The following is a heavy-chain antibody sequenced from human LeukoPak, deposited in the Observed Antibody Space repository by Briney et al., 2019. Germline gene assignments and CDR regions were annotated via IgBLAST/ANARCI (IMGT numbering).Heavy chain of an antibody. CDR1: GGSFSDYY. D-gene: IGHD6-13*01. V-gene: IGHV4-34*01. CDR2: INHSGST. Sequence: SETLSLTCAVYGGSFSDYYWSWIRQPPGKGLEWIGEINHSGSTNYNPSLKSRVAISVDTPKNRFSLRLSSVTAADTAVYYCAREWWYSSSSFTRGDCWGQGTLVTVSS. J-gene: IGHJ4*02. CDR3: AREWWYSSSSFTRGDC.